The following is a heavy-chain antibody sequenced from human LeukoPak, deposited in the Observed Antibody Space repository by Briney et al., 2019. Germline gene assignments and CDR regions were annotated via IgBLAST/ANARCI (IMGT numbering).Heavy chain of an antibody. CDR1: GFTFSSYS. D-gene: IGHD4-17*01. CDR2: ISSSSSYI. V-gene: IGHV3-21*01. Sequence: PGGSLRLSCVASGFTFSSYSMNWVRQAPGKGLEWVSSISSSSSYIYYADSVKGRFTISRDNAKNSLYLQMNSLRAEDTAVYYCARGGDYGDYDSYWGQGTLVTVSS. CDR3: ARGGDYGDYDSY. J-gene: IGHJ4*02.